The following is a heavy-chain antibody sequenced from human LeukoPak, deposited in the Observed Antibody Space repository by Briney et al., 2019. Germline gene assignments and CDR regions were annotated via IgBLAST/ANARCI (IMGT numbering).Heavy chain of an antibody. V-gene: IGHV1-46*01. CDR1: GYTFTSYY. J-gene: IGHJ4*02. Sequence: ASVKVSCKASGYTFTSYYIHWVRQAPGQGLEWMGIINPSGGSTTYAQKFQGRVAMARDTSTSRVYMEVSSLRSEDTAVYYCARTYSSSDEFDYWGQGTLVTVSS. D-gene: IGHD6-13*01. CDR3: ARTYSSSDEFDY. CDR2: INPSGGST.